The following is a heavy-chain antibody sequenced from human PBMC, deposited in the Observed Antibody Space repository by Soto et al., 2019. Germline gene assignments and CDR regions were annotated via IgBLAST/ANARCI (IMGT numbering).Heavy chain of an antibody. CDR2: IKKDGSEN. V-gene: IGHV3-7*03. J-gene: IGHJ4*02. D-gene: IGHD3-3*01. Sequence: GGSLRLSCAASGFTFGDYWMSWVRQAPGKGPEWVAHIKKDGSENYYVDSVTGRFTVSRDNTKNSLYLQMNSLRAEDTAVYYCAKLGSGYYTGLYFDYWGQGTLVTVSS. CDR1: GFTFGDYW. CDR3: AKLGSGYYTGLYFDY.